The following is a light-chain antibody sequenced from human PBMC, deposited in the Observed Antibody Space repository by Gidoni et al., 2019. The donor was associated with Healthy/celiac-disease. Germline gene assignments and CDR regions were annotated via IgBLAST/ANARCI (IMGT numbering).Light chain of an antibody. CDR1: QGISSY. Sequence: DIQLTQSPSFLSASVGDRVTITCRASQGISSYLAWYQQKPGQAPKLLIYAASTLQSGVPSRFSGSGSGTEFTLTISSLQPEDFATYYCQQLNSYPRTFGQGTKLEIK. J-gene: IGKJ2*01. CDR3: QQLNSYPRT. V-gene: IGKV1-9*01. CDR2: AAS.